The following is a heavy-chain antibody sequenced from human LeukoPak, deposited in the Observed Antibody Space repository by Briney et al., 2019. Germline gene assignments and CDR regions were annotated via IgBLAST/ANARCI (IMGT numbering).Heavy chain of an antibody. J-gene: IGHJ4*02. CDR2: IYYSGST. CDR1: GGSISSSSYY. Sequence: SETLSLTCTVSGGSISSSSYYWGWIRQPPGKGLEWIGSIYYSGSTYYNPSLKSRVTISVDTSKNQFSLKLSSVTAADTAVYYCARSSSSRYGDYFDYWGQGTLVTVSS. D-gene: IGHD6-13*01. V-gene: IGHV4-39*01. CDR3: ARSSSSRYGDYFDY.